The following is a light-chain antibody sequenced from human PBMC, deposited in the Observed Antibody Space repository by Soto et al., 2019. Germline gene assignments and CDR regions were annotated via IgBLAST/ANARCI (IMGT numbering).Light chain of an antibody. V-gene: IGLV2-14*01. J-gene: IGLJ3*02. CDR1: SSNVGSTFNY. CDR3: SAYSTGSTPVL. CDR2: DVN. Sequence: QSVLTQPASVSGSPGQSITISCTGTSSNVGSTFNYVSWYQHHPGKAPRLIMCDVNHRSSGVSFRFCGSKSGNTAFLTISGLEAEDEAEYFCSAYSTGSTPVLFGGGTKLTVL.